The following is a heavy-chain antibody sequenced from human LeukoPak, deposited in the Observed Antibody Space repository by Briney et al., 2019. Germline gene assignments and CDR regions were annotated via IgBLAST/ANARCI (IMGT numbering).Heavy chain of an antibody. CDR1: GGSISSYY. Sequence: SETLSLTCTVSGGSISSYYWSWIRQPPGKGLEWIGYIYYSGSTNYNPSLKSRVTISVDTSKNQFSLKLSSVTAADTAVYYCARHDYCSGGSCSYYFDYWGQGTLVTVSS. J-gene: IGHJ4*02. CDR3: ARHDYCSGGSCSYYFDY. CDR2: IYYSGST. D-gene: IGHD2-15*01. V-gene: IGHV4-59*08.